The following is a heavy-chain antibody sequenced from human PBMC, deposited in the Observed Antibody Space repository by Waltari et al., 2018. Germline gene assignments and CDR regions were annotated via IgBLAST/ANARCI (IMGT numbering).Heavy chain of an antibody. V-gene: IGHV1-18*01. D-gene: IGHD6-13*01. CDR3: AHSDYRSSWYTMDV. J-gene: IGHJ6*02. CDR1: GYTFISNG. Sequence: VKLVQSGGEVKKPGASVKVSCKASGYTFISNGISWVRQAPGQGLEWVGWVSGYDGNTKYAQKFQGRVSLTAATATNTAYMELTSLTADDTAVYYCAHSDYRSSWYTMDVWGQGTTVSVSS. CDR2: VSGYDGNT.